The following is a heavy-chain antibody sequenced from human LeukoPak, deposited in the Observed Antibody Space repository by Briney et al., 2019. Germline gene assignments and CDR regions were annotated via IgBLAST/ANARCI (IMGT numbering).Heavy chain of an antibody. CDR1: GFTFSSYG. Sequence: GGSLRLSCAASGFTFSSYGMHWVRQAPGKGLEWVAVIWYDGSNKDYADSVKDRFTISRDNSKNTLYLQMNSLRAEDTAVYYCARKMDVWGQGTTVTVSS. V-gene: IGHV3-33*01. CDR2: IWYDGSNK. J-gene: IGHJ6*02. CDR3: ARKMDV.